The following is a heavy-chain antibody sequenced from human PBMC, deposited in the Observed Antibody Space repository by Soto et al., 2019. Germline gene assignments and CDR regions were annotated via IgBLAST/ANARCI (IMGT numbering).Heavy chain of an antibody. CDR3: ARRRHYYDSSGPNWFDP. D-gene: IGHD3-22*01. CDR2: IIPIFGTA. V-gene: IGHV1-69*13. Sequence: SVKVSCKASGGTFSSYAISWVRQAPGQGLEWMGGIIPIFGTANYAQKYQGRVTITADESTSTAYMELSSLRSEDTAVYYCARRRHYYDSSGPNWFDPWGQGTLVTVSS. J-gene: IGHJ5*02. CDR1: GGTFSSYA.